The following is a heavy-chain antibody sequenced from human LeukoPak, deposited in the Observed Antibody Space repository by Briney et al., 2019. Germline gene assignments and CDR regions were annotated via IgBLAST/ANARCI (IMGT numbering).Heavy chain of an antibody. CDR2: ISYDGSNK. D-gene: IGHD2-15*01. CDR3: ARDILIGYCSGGSCHHQY. Sequence: PGRSLRLSCAASGFTFSSYGMHWVRQAPGKGLEWVAVISYDGSNKYYADSVKGRFTISRDNSKNTLYLQMNSLRAEDTAVYYCARDILIGYCSGGSCHHQYWGQGTLVTVSS. J-gene: IGHJ4*02. CDR1: GFTFSSYG. V-gene: IGHV3-30*03.